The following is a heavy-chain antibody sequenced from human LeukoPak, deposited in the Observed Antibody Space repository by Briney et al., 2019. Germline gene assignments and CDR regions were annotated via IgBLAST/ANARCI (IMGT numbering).Heavy chain of an antibody. V-gene: IGHV3-11*01. CDR2: ISSSGSTI. CDR3: ASPLNYYDSSGYYYRTDY. J-gene: IGHJ4*02. CDR1: GFTFSDYY. D-gene: IGHD3-22*01. Sequence: GGSLRLSCAASGFTFSDYYMSWIRQAPGKGLEWVSYISSSGSTIYYADSVKGRFTISRDNAKNSLYLQMNSLRAEDTAVYYCASPLNYYDSSGYYYRTDYWGQGTLVTVSS.